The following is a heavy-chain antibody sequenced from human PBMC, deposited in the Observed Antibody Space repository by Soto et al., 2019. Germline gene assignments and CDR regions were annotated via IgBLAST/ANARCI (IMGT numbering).Heavy chain of an antibody. CDR1: GYTFTGYY. Sequence: ASVKVSCKASGYTFTGYYMHWVRQAPGQGLEWMGWINPNSGGTNYAQKFQGWVTMTRDTSISTAYMELSRLRSDDTAVYYCARERLKGPTSDSAGEGARHDAFDIWGQGTMVTVSS. J-gene: IGHJ3*02. V-gene: IGHV1-2*04. D-gene: IGHD2-21*02. CDR2: INPNSGGT. CDR3: ARERLKGPTSDSAGEGARHDAFDI.